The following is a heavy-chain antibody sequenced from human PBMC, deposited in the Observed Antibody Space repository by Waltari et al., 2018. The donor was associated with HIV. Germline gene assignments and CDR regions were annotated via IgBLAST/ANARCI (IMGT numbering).Heavy chain of an antibody. CDR3: ARGVPAATDWFDP. V-gene: IGHV4-61*02. CDR2: IYISGST. D-gene: IGHD2-2*01. CDR1: GGSISSGSYY. Sequence: QVQLQESGPGLVKPSQTLSLTCTVSGGSISSGSYYWSWIRQPAGKGLEWIGRIYISGSTNYNPALKSRVTISVDTPKNRSSLKLSSVTAADTAVYYCARGVPAATDWFDPWGQGTLVTVSS. J-gene: IGHJ5*02.